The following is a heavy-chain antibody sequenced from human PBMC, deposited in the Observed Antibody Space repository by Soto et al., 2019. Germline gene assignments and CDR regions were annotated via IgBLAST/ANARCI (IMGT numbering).Heavy chain of an antibody. J-gene: IGHJ5*02. CDR3: AKGGYTYGLDP. CDR1: GFSFSSSA. D-gene: IGHD5-18*01. CDR2: ISESGDNT. V-gene: IGHV3-23*01. Sequence: EVQLLESGGGSAQPGGYLRLSCAASGFSFSSSAMSWVRQAPGKGLEWVSAISESGDNTFYADSVKGRFTISRENSNNALYLQMDTLRAEDTALYFCAKGGYTYGLDPWGQGTLVTVSS.